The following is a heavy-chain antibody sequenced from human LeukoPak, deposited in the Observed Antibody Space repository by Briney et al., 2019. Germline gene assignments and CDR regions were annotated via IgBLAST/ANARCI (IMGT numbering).Heavy chain of an antibody. V-gene: IGHV4-34*01. Sequence: SETLSLTCAVYGGPFSGYYWSWIRQPPGKGLEWIGEINHSGSTNYNPSLKSRVTISVDTSKNQFSLKLSSVTAADTAVYYCARVGLGVRGRTFWMDVWGKGTTVTISS. CDR2: INHSGST. J-gene: IGHJ6*04. CDR3: ARVGLGVRGRTFWMDV. CDR1: GGPFSGYY. D-gene: IGHD3-16*01.